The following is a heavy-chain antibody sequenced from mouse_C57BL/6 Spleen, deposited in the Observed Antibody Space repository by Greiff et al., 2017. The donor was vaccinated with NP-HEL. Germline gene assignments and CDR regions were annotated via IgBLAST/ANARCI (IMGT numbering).Heavy chain of an antibody. D-gene: IGHD1-1*01. CDR2: INPSSGYT. CDR1: GYTFTSYW. CDR3: ARIDYGSRDAMDY. Sequence: QVQLQQSGAELAKPGASVKLSCKASGYTFTSYWMHWVKQRPGQGLEWIGYINPSSGYTKYNQKFKDKATLTADKSSSTAYMQLSSLTYEDSAVYYCARIDYGSRDAMDYWGQGTSVTVSS. V-gene: IGHV1-7*01. J-gene: IGHJ4*01.